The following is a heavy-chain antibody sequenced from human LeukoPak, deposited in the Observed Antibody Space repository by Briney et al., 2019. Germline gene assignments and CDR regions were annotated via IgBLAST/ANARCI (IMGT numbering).Heavy chain of an antibody. V-gene: IGHV3-48*04. CDR3: ARDLRAGGTWSYGVYFDL. CDR2: MSSTRPTI. J-gene: IGHJ2*01. Sequence: GGSLRLSCAASGFTFSNYNMNWVRQAPGKGLEWISYMSSTRPTIYYSNSVAGRFTISRDSAKNSVYLLLNSLTPEDTAVYYCARDLRAGGTWSYGVYFDLWGRGTLVTVSS. D-gene: IGHD4-17*01. CDR1: GFTFSNYN.